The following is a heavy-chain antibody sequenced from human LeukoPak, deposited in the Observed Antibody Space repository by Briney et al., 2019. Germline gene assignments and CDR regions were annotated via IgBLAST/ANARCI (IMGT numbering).Heavy chain of an antibody. V-gene: IGHV5-51*01. CDR1: GYSFTTFW. D-gene: IGHD5-12*01. J-gene: IGHJ5*02. CDR3: ARAGIVATVLAGGPLDP. CDR2: IYPGDSDT. Sequence: GESLKISCKGSGYSFTTFWIGWVRQMPGKGLEWMGIIYPGDSDTRYSPSFQGQVTISADKSISTAYLQWSSLEASDTAVYYCARAGIVATVLAGGPLDPWGQGTLVTVSS.